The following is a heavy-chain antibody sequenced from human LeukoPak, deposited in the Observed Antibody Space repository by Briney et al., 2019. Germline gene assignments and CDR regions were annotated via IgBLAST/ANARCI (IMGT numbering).Heavy chain of an antibody. CDR2: INRSGST. CDR3: ARYFTFDSSGYYYTFDY. D-gene: IGHD3-22*01. CDR1: GGSFSAHY. Sequence: SETLSLTCVVSGGSFSAHYWSWIRQPPGMGLEWIGEINRSGSTNYNPSLKSRVTMSVDTSKNQFSLKLSSVNAADTAVYYCARYFTFDSSGYYYTFDYWGQGTLVTVSS. V-gene: IGHV4-34*01. J-gene: IGHJ4*02.